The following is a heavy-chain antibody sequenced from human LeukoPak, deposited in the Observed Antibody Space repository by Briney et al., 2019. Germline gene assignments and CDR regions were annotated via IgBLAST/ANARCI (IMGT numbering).Heavy chain of an antibody. CDR3: ARWVSVFDY. J-gene: IGHJ4*02. Sequence: PGGSLRLSCAASGFTFSNYWMSWVRQAPGKGLEWVANINKDGSEKYYVDSVKGRFTISRDNAKNSLYLQMNSLRAEDTAVNYCARWVSVFDYWGQGTLVTVSS. V-gene: IGHV3-7*01. D-gene: IGHD6-13*01. CDR1: GFTFSNYW. CDR2: INKDGSEK.